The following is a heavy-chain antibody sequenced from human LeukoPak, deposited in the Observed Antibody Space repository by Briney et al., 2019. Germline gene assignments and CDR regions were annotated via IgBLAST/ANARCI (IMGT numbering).Heavy chain of an antibody. CDR3: ARDKIVGATIFDY. Sequence: HPGGSLRLSCAASGFTFSSYWMSWVRQAPGKGLEWVANIKQDGGEEYYVDSVKGRFTISRDNAKNSLYLQMNSLRAEDTAVYYCARDKIVGATIFDYWGQGTLVTVSS. CDR2: IKQDGGEE. V-gene: IGHV3-7*03. J-gene: IGHJ4*02. CDR1: GFTFSSYW. D-gene: IGHD1-26*01.